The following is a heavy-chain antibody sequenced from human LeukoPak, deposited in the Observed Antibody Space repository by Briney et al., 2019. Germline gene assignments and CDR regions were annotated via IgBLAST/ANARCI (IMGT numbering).Heavy chain of an antibody. J-gene: IGHJ4*02. CDR1: GYTFTSYG. CDR3: ARVRGYSYGRHFDY. CDR2: ISAYNGNT. V-gene: IGHV1-18*01. D-gene: IGHD5-18*01. Sequence: ASVKVSCKASGYTFTSYGISWVRQAPGQGLEWMGWISAYNGNTNYARKLQGRVTMTRDTSISTAYMELSRLRSDDTAVYYCARVRGYSYGRHFDYWGQGTLVTVSS.